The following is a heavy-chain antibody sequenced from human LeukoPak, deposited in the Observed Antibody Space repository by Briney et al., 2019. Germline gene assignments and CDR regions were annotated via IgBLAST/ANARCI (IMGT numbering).Heavy chain of an antibody. V-gene: IGHV3-23*01. CDR2: ISGSGGTK. CDR1: GFTFSSYA. CDR3: ARDQSYYRV. Sequence: PGGSLRLSCTTSGFTFSSYAMSWVRQAPGKGLEWVSGISGSGGTKYYADSVKGRFTISRDNSKNTLYLQMNSLRAEDTAVYYCARDQSYYRVWGQGTLVTVSS. J-gene: IGHJ4*02. D-gene: IGHD1-14*01.